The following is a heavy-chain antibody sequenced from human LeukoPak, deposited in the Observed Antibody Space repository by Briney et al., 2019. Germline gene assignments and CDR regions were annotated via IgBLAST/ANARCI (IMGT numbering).Heavy chain of an antibody. CDR2: IYYSGST. J-gene: IGHJ4*02. CDR3: ARAPDNYYGSGSYYFDY. V-gene: IGHV4-59*01. D-gene: IGHD3-10*01. CDR1: GGSISSYY. Sequence: SETLSLTCTVSGGSISSYYWSWIRQPPGKGLGWIGYIYYSGSTKYNPSLKSRVTISVDTSKNQFSLKLSSVTAADTAVYYCARAPDNYYGSGSYYFDYWGQGTLATVSS.